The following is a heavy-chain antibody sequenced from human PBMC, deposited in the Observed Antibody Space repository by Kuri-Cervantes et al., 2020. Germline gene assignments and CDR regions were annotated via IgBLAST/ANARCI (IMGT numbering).Heavy chain of an antibody. CDR3: AKSGSRSMVRGVIYYYYGMDV. V-gene: IGHV3-23*01. J-gene: IGHJ6*02. CDR2: ISGSGGST. D-gene: IGHD3-10*01. Sequence: GESLKIPCAASGVPFRSYAMSWGRQAPGKVLEWVSAISGSGGSTYYADSVKGRFTISRDNSKNTLYLQMNSLRAEDTAVYYCAKSGSRSMVRGVIYYYYGMDVWGQGTTVTVSS. CDR1: GVPFRSYA.